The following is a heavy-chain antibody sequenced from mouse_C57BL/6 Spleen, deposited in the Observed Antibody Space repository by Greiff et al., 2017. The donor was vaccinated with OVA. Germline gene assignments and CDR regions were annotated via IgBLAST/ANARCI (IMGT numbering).Heavy chain of an antibody. CDR1: GYTFTSYW. CDR3: AISGGSSGYVKGYYFDY. D-gene: IGHD3-2*02. J-gene: IGHJ2*01. Sequence: QVQLQQPGAELVKPGASVKVSCKASGYTFTSYWMHWVKQRPGQGLEWIGRIHPSDSDTNYNQKFKGKATLTVDKSSSTAYMQLSSLTSEDSAVYYCAISGGSSGYVKGYYFDYWGQGTTLTVSS. V-gene: IGHV1-74*01. CDR2: IHPSDSDT.